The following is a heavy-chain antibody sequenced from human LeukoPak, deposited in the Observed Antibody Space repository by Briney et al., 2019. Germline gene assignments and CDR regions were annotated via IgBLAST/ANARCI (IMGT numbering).Heavy chain of an antibody. D-gene: IGHD3-3*01. J-gene: IGHJ6*02. CDR3: ARDMREWADSYYGMDV. V-gene: IGHV4-4*02. Sequence: PSGTLSLTCAVSGGSISSSNWWSWVRQPPGKGLEWIGEIYHSGSTNYNPSLKSRVTISVDKSKNQFSLKLSSVTAADTAVYYCARDMREWADSYYGMDVWGQGTTVTVSS. CDR1: GGSISSSNW. CDR2: IYHSGST.